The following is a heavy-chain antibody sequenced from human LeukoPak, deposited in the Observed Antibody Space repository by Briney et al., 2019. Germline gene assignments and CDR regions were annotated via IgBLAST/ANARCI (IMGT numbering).Heavy chain of an antibody. CDR3: ARHPYYDFWSGYYHYYGMDV. J-gene: IGHJ6*02. D-gene: IGHD3-3*01. CDR1: GGSISSYY. Sequence: SETLSLTCTVSGGSISSYYWSWIRQPPGKGLEWIGYIYYSGSTNYNPSLKSRVTISVDTSKNQFPLKLSSVTAADTAVYYCARHPYYDFWSGYYHYYGMDVWGQGTTVTVSS. V-gene: IGHV4-59*08. CDR2: IYYSGST.